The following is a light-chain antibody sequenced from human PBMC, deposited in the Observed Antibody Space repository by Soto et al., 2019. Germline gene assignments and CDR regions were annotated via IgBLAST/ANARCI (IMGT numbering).Light chain of an antibody. V-gene: IGLV2-11*01. CDR3: SSYAGSHILV. Sequence: QSALTQPRSVSGSPGQSVTISCTGTSSDVGAYKYVSWYQQLPGKAPKLMIYDVDKRPSGVPDRFSGSKSGNTASLTISGLQAEDEADYFCSSYAGSHILVFGTGTKLTVL. CDR1: SSDVGAYKY. J-gene: IGLJ1*01. CDR2: DVD.